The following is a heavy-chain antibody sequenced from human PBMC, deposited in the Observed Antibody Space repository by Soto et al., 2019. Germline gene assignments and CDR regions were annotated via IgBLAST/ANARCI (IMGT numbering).Heavy chain of an antibody. V-gene: IGHV3-7*03. CDR1: GFTFSSYW. CDR2: IKQDGSEK. CDR3: ASTYRGIAAAGTSGFDY. J-gene: IGHJ4*02. Sequence: XGSLRLSCAASGFTFSSYWMSWVRQAPGKGLEWVANIKQDGSEKYYVDSVKGRFTISRDNAKNSLYLQMNSLRAEDTAVYYCASTYRGIAAAGTSGFDYWGQGTLVTVSS. D-gene: IGHD6-13*01.